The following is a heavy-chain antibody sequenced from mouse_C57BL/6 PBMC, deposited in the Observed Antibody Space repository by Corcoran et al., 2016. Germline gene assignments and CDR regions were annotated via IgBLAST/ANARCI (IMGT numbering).Heavy chain of an antibody. CDR1: GYTFTTYG. J-gene: IGHJ2*01. CDR2: INTYSGVP. V-gene: IGHV9-3*01. Sequence: QIQLVQSGPELKKPGETVKISCKASGYTFTTYGMSWVKQAPGKGLKWMGWINTYSGVPTYADDFKGRFAFSLETSASTAYLQINNLKNEDTATYCCAREPYEGYYVFDYWGQGTTLTVSS. D-gene: IGHD2-3*01. CDR3: AREPYEGYYVFDY.